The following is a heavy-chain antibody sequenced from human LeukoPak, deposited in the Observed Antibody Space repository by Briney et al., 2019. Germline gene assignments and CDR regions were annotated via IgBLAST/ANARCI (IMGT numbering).Heavy chain of an antibody. J-gene: IGHJ4*02. V-gene: IGHV7-4-1*02. CDR1: GYTFTDYV. CDR3: ASCDDSSGYFAY. D-gene: IGHD3-22*01. CDR2: VNTNTGNP. Sequence: ASVKVSCKASGYTFTDYVLNWVLQATGQGLQFVGWVNTNTGNPTYAQGFTGRFVFSSDSSVSTAYLQITSLKADDSAIYFCASCDDSSGYFAYWGQGTLVTVSS.